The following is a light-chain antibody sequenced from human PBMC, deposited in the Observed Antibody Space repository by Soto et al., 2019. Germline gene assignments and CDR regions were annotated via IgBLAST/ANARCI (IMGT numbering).Light chain of an antibody. CDR2: SSN. CDR3: QSYDSSLSDV. Sequence: QSVLTQPPSASGTPGQRVTISCSGSSSNIGSNSVNWYQQLPGTAPKLLMYSSNQRPSGVPDRFSGSKSGTSASLAISGLQSEDEADYYCQSYDSSLSDVFGTGTKLTVL. J-gene: IGLJ1*01. V-gene: IGLV1-44*01. CDR1: SSNIGSNS.